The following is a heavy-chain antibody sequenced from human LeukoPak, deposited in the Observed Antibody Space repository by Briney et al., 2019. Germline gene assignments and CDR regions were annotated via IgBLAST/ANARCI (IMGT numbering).Heavy chain of an antibody. CDR1: GFTFSSYG. CDR3: AKDRTTVTTTDY. D-gene: IGHD4-17*01. CDR2: ISGSGGST. Sequence: PGGTLRLSCAASGFTFSSYGMSWVRQAPGKGLEWVSAISGSGGSTYYADSVKGRFTISRDNSKNTLYLQMNSLRAEDTAVYYCAKDRTTVTTTDYWGQGTLVTVSS. V-gene: IGHV3-23*01. J-gene: IGHJ4*02.